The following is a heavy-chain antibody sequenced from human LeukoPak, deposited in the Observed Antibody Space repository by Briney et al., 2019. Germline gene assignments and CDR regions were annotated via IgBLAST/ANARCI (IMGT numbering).Heavy chain of an antibody. J-gene: IGHJ5*02. CDR3: ARDLGYSSGWHDALVGWFDP. D-gene: IGHD6-19*01. V-gene: IGHV6-1*01. CDR2: TYYRSKWYN. Sequence: SQTLSLTCAISGDSVSSNSAAWNWIRQSPSRGLEWLGRTYYRSKWYNDYAVSVKSRITINPDTSKNQFSLQLNSVTPEDTAVYYCARDLGYSSGWHDALVGWFDPWGQGTLVTVSS. CDR1: GDSVSSNSAA.